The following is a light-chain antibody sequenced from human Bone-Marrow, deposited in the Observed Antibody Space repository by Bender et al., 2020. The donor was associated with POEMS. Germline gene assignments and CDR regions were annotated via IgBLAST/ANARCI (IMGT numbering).Light chain of an antibody. J-gene: IGLJ2*01. V-gene: IGLV3-25*03. Sequence: SSELTQPPSVSVSPGQTARITCSGDALPRQYVYWYQQKPGQAPVVVIYKDTERPSGIPERFSGSTSGITVTLTINGVQAEDEADYYCQSTDSRGTYILFGGGTKLTVL. CDR1: ALPRQY. CDR3: QSTDSRGTYIL. CDR2: KDT.